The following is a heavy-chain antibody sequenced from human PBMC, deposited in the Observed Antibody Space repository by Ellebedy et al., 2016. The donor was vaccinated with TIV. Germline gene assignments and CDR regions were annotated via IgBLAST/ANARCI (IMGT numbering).Heavy chain of an antibody. CDR1: GYTFTGSY. V-gene: IGHV1-2*02. Sequence: ASSVKVSCKASGYTFTGSYMHWVRQDPGQGLEWMGWINLNSGGTDYAQKFQGRVTMTRDTSISTAYMEVSSLKSDDTALYYCAKELRELRNIWGQGTMVTVSS. J-gene: IGHJ3*02. CDR2: INLNSGGT. CDR3: AKELRELRNI. D-gene: IGHD1-14*01.